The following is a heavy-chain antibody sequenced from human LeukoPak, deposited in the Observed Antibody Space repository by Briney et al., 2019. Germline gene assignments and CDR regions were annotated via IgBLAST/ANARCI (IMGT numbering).Heavy chain of an antibody. J-gene: IGHJ3*02. Sequence: GGSLRLSCAASGFTFSSSAMSWVRQAPGKGLEWVSGISWNSGSIGYADSVKGRFTISRDNAKNTVYLQMNSLRVEDTAVYYCARGGYNHAFDIWGQGTMVTVSS. V-gene: IGHV3-20*04. CDR2: ISWNSGSI. CDR3: ARGGYNHAFDI. CDR1: GFTFSSSA. D-gene: IGHD5-24*01.